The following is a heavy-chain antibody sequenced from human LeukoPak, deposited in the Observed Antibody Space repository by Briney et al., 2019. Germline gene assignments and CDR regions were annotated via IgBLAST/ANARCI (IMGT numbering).Heavy chain of an antibody. Sequence: GGSLRLSCAASRLIFSSYWMHWVRQAPGKGLVWVSRINSDGSSTIYADSVKGRFTISRDYAKNTVYLQMNSLRVDDTAVYYCAGHYGSGRYHYYYMDVWSRGTTVTVSS. V-gene: IGHV3-74*01. CDR3: AGHYGSGRYHYYYMDV. CDR1: RLIFSSYW. CDR2: INSDGSST. D-gene: IGHD3-10*01. J-gene: IGHJ6*03.